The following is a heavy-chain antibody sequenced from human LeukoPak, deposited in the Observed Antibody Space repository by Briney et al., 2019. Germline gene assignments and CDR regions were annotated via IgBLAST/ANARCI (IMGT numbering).Heavy chain of an antibody. J-gene: IGHJ1*01. D-gene: IGHD6-13*01. CDR1: GFTCSSYS. CDR3: ARGPSIAAAGPQYFQH. CDR2: ISSSSSYI. V-gene: IGHV3-21*01. Sequence: GGSLRLSCAASGFTCSSYSMNWVRQAPGNGREWCSSISSSSSYIYYADSVKGRFTTSRDNAKNSLYLQMNSLRAEDTAVYYCARGPSIAAAGPQYFQHWGQGTLVTVSS.